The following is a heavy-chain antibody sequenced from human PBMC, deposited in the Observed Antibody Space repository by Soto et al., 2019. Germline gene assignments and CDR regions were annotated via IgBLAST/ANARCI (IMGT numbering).Heavy chain of an antibody. CDR2: ISAYNGNT. J-gene: IGHJ4*02. Sequence: ASVKVSCKASGYTFTSYGISWVRQAPGQGLEWMGWISAYNGNTNYAQKLQGRVTITRDTSASTVYMEMRSLKVEDTAVYYCVTDYIRGRDYWGQASSVTVS. CDR3: VTDYIRGRDY. D-gene: IGHD3-10*01. V-gene: IGHV1-18*01. CDR1: GYTFTSYG.